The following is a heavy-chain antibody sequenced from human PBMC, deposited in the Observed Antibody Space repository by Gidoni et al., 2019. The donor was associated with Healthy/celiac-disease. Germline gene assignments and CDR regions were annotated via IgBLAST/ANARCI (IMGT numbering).Heavy chain of an antibody. CDR1: GYSISSGYY. CDR3: ARVGSWYFDL. Sequence: QVQLQESGPGLVKPSETLSLTCAVSGYSISSGYYWGWIRQPPGKGLEWIGSIYHSGSTYYNPSLKSRVTISVDTSKNQFSLKLSSVTAADTAVYYCARVGSWYFDLWGRGTLVTVSS. D-gene: IGHD3-10*01. J-gene: IGHJ2*01. CDR2: IYHSGST. V-gene: IGHV4-38-2*01.